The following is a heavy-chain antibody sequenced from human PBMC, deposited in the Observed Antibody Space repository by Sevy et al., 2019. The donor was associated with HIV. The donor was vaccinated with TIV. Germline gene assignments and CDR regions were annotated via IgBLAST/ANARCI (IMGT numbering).Heavy chain of an antibody. Sequence: GGYLRLSCEASGFTFSSSAMHWVRQAPGKGLEWVAVISYDGSNKYYADSVKGRFTISRDNSKNTLYVQMNSLRAEDTAVYYCARARGAWVTVIDYWGQGTLVTVSS. CDR1: GFTFSSSA. V-gene: IGHV3-30-3*01. CDR3: ARARGAWVTVIDY. CDR2: ISYDGSNK. J-gene: IGHJ4*02. D-gene: IGHD2-21*02.